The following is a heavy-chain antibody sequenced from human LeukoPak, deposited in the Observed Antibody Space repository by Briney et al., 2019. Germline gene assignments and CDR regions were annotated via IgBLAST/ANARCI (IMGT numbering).Heavy chain of an antibody. D-gene: IGHD4/OR15-4a*01. V-gene: IGHV3-30-3*01. CDR3: AMLKNP. J-gene: IGHJ5*02. Sequence: PGGSLRLSCAASGFTCSSYAMHWVRQGPGKGLEWVAVISYDGSNKYYADSVKGRFTISRDNSKNTLYLQMNSLRAEDTAVYYCAMLKNPWGQGTLVTVSS. CDR2: ISYDGSNK. CDR1: GFTCSSYA.